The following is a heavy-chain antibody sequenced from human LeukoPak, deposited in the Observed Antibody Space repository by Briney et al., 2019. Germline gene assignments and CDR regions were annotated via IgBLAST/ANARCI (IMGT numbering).Heavy chain of an antibody. J-gene: IGHJ4*02. Sequence: PGGSLRLSCVVSGFIFDSYGMSWVRQAPGKGLEWVSAISGSGGSTYYADSVKGRFTISRDNSKNTLYPQMNSLRAEDTAVYYCAKDLGIAAAVHDYWGQGTLVTVSS. CDR2: ISGSGGST. CDR1: GFIFDSYG. D-gene: IGHD6-13*01. V-gene: IGHV3-23*01. CDR3: AKDLGIAAAVHDY.